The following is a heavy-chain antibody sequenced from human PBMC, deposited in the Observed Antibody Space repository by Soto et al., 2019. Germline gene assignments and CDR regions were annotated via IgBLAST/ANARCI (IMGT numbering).Heavy chain of an antibody. J-gene: IGHJ4*02. Sequence: GASVKVSCKASGGTFSSYAISWVRQAPGQGLEWMGGIIPIFGTANYAQKFQGRVTITADESTSTAYMELSSLRSEDTAVYYCAREEDGYNFCWDYWGQGTLVTVSS. V-gene: IGHV1-69*13. D-gene: IGHD5-12*01. CDR1: GGTFSSYA. CDR2: IIPIFGTA. CDR3: AREEDGYNFCWDY.